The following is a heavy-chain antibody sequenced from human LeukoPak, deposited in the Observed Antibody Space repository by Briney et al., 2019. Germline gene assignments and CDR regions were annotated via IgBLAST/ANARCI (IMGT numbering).Heavy chain of an antibody. V-gene: IGHV3-30*02. CDR2: IRYDGSNK. CDR3: ARSVIPLAYFDY. D-gene: IGHD3-16*02. CDR1: GFTFSSYG. J-gene: IGHJ4*02. Sequence: GGSLRLSCAASGFTFSSYGMHWVRQAPGKGLEWVAFIRYDGSNKYYADSVKGRFTISRDNSKNTLYLQMNSLRAEDTAVYYCARSVIPLAYFDYWGQGTLVTVSS.